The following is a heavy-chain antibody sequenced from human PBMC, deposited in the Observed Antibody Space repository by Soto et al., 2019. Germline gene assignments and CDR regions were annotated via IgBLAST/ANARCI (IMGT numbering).Heavy chain of an antibody. V-gene: IGHV4-61*01. J-gene: IGHJ6*02. D-gene: IGHD1-1*01. CDR3: ARDQVEILSYYYSGMDV. CDR2: IYYSGST. Sequence: SETQPLPCSVAGGNSGSGSYCWSWIQQPPGKGLEWIGYIYYSGSTNYNPSLKSRVTISVDTSKNQFSLKLSSVTAADTAVYYCARDQVEILSYYYSGMDVWGQGTTVTSP. CDR1: GGNSGSGSYC.